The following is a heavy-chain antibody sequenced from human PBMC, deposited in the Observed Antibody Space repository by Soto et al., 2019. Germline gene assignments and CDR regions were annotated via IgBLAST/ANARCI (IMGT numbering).Heavy chain of an antibody. CDR2: FDPEDGET. J-gene: IGHJ4*02. CDR3: ATEPAKAAGLDY. Sequence: ASVKVSCKVSGYTLTELSMHWVRQAPGKGLEWMGGFDPEDGETIYAQKFQGRVTMTEDTSTDTAYMELSSLRSEDTAVYYCATEPAKAAGLDYWGQGTLVTVSS. CDR1: GYTLTELS. D-gene: IGHD6-13*01. V-gene: IGHV1-24*01.